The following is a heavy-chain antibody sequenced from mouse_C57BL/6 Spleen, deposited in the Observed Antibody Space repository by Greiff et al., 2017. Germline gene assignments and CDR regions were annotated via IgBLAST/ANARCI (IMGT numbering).Heavy chain of an antibody. J-gene: IGHJ3*01. CDR1: GYTFTSYW. CDR3: ARLGPPVTGFAY. D-gene: IGHD2-13*01. CDR2: IYPSDSET. V-gene: IGHV1-61*01. Sequence: QVQLKQPGAELVRPGSSVKLSCKASGYTFTSYWMDWVKQRPGQGLEWIGNIYPSDSETHYNQKFKDKATLTVDKSSSTAYMQLSSLTSEDSSVYYCARLGPPVTGFAYWGQGTLVTVSA.